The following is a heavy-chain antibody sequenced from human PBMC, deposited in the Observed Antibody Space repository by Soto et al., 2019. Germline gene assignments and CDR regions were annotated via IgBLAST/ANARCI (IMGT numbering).Heavy chain of an antibody. CDR2: IYWDDDK. V-gene: IGHV2-5*02. CDR1: GFSLSTSGVG. Sequence: QITLEESGPPRVKPTQTLTLTCIFSGFSLSTSGVGVGWIRQPPGKALEWLAFIYWDDDKRYSPSLRSRLTITKDTSGPQLALTMAHMDPVDTASYFCANMASLQGNWDGGYLDSWGQGTLVTVSS. D-gene: IGHD1-1*01. J-gene: IGHJ4*02. CDR3: ANMASLQGNWDGGYLDS.